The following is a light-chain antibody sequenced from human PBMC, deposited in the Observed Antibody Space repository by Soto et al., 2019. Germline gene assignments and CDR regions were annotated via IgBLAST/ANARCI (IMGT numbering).Light chain of an antibody. CDR2: AAS. Sequence: DIHMTKSQSSLSASVGDRVTITCRASQSISSYLNWYQQKPGKAPKLMIYAASSLQSGVPSRFSGSGSGTDFTLTISSLQPEDFATYYCQQSYSTPRPFGQGTKVDI. CDR1: QSISSY. CDR3: QQSYSTPRP. V-gene: IGKV1-39*01. J-gene: IGKJ1*01.